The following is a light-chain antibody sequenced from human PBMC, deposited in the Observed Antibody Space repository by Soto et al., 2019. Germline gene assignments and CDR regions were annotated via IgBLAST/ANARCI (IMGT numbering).Light chain of an antibody. CDR1: QGISSY. Sequence: DIQLTQSPSFLSASVGDRVTITCRASQGISSYLAWYQQKPGKATKLLIYAASTLQSEVPSRFSGSGSGTEFTLTISSLQPEDFATYYCQKLNSYPTFGQGTRLEIK. CDR2: AAS. V-gene: IGKV1-9*01. J-gene: IGKJ5*01. CDR3: QKLNSYPT.